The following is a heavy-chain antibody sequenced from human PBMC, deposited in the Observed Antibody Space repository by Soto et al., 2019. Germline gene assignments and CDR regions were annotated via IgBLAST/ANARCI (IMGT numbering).Heavy chain of an antibody. J-gene: IGHJ4*02. CDR2: ISAYSGNT. CDR3: AGAATTFGVVTKIDF. D-gene: IGHD3-3*01. Sequence: QVNLVQSGPEVKKPGASVRVSCRASGYSFTDYGVSWVRQAPGQGLEWMGWISAYSGNTHYAQKFQDRVTMTTDASTTTAYMELRSLTSDDTAVYYCAGAATTFGVVTKIDFWGQGALVTVSS. V-gene: IGHV1-18*04. CDR1: GYSFTDYG.